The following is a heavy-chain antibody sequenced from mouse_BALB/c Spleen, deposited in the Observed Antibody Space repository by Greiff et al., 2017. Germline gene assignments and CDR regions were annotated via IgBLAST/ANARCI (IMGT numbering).Heavy chain of an antibody. V-gene: IGHV1-4*01. D-gene: IGHD1-1*02. CDR2: INPSSGYT. Sequence: QVQLQQSGAELARPGASVKMSCKASGYTFTSYTMHWVKQRPGQGLEWIGYINPSSGYTNYNQKFKDKATLTADKSSSTAYMQLSSLTSEDSAVYYCARSCGKGAAWFAYWGQGTLVTVSA. J-gene: IGHJ3*01. CDR3: ARSCGKGAAWFAY. CDR1: GYTFTSYT.